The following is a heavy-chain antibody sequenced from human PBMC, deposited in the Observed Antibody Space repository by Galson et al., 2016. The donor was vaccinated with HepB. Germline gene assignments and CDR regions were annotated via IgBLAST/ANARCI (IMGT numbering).Heavy chain of an antibody. CDR3: ARVGTTVTTQALGMDV. CDR1: GGSISNYY. D-gene: IGHD4-17*01. J-gene: IGHJ6*02. Sequence: EPLSLTCTVSGGSISNYYWSWIRQPPGKGLEWIGLIYKSGTTNSNPSLKSRVTISLDTSKNQFSLKLSTVTAADTAVYYCARVGTTVTTQALGMDVWGQGTTVTVSS. CDR2: IYKSGTT. V-gene: IGHV4-59*01.